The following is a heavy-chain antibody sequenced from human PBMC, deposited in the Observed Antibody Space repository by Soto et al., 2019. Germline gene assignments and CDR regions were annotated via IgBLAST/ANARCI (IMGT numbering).Heavy chain of an antibody. D-gene: IGHD3-3*02. CDR1: GYTFSAYT. V-gene: IGHV1-3*01. Sequence: QAQLVQSGAEMKKPGASVKVSCKAAGYTFSAYTMNWVRQAPGQSLEWMGWINVGSGNTRYSQNFQGRVSITRDTSASTVYMELTGLKSEDTAMYYSARDTETLGPRANDALDIWGQGTMVTVSS. CDR3: ARDTETLGPRANDALDI. CDR2: INVGSGNT. J-gene: IGHJ3*02.